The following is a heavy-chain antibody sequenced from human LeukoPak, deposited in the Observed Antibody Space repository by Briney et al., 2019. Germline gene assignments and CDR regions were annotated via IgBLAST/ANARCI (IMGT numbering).Heavy chain of an antibody. D-gene: IGHD3-10*01. CDR2: IYYTGST. Sequence: SETLSLTCTVSGGSISSSSYYWGWIRQPPGKGLEWIGNIYYTGSTYYNPSLKSRVTISVDTSKNHFSLKLSSVTAADTAVYYCARSIFGSGYYYGMDVWGQGTMVTVSS. V-gene: IGHV4-39*02. CDR3: ARSIFGSGYYYGMDV. J-gene: IGHJ6*02. CDR1: GGSISSSSYY.